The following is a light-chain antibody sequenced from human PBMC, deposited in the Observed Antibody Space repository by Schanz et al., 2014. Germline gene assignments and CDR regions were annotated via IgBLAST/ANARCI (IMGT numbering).Light chain of an antibody. Sequence: QSALTQPASVSGSPGQSITISCTGTSSDVGTYNYVSWYQQHPGKAPKLMIYDVSNRPSGVSNRFSGSKSANTASLTISGLQAEDEAHYYCSSYAGSSTVVFGGGTKLTVL. CDR3: SSYAGSSTVV. V-gene: IGLV2-23*02. CDR1: SSDVGTYNY. CDR2: DVS. J-gene: IGLJ2*01.